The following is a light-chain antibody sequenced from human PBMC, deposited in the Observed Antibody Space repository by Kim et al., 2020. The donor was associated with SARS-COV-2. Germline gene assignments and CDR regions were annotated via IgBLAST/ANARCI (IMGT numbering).Light chain of an antibody. CDR3: QQYNSYST. CDR1: QSISSW. V-gene: IGKV1-5*03. Sequence: DIQMTQSPSTLSASVGDRVTITCRASQSISSWLAWYQQKPGKAPKLLIYKASSLESGVPSRFSGSGSGTEFTLPISSLQPDNFATYYCQQYNSYSTFGQGTTVDIK. CDR2: KAS. J-gene: IGKJ1*01.